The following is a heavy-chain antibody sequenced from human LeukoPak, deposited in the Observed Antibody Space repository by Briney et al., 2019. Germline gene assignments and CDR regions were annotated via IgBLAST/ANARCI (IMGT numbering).Heavy chain of an antibody. CDR2: IVVGSGNT. J-gene: IGHJ6*02. D-gene: IGHD3-10*01. V-gene: IGHV1-58*01. CDR1: GFTFTSSA. CDR3: AAGFSGSYYPLYHYYGMDV. Sequence: SVKVSCKASGFTFTSSAVQWVRQARGQRLEWIGWIVVGSGNTNYAQKFQERVTITRDMSTSTAYMELSSLRSEDTAVYYCAAGFSGSYYPLYHYYGMDVWGQGTTVTVSS.